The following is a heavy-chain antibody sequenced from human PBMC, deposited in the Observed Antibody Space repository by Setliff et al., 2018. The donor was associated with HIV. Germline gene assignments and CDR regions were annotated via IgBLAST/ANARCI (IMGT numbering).Heavy chain of an antibody. CDR2: IWYDGSDK. D-gene: IGHD4-17*01. V-gene: IGHV3-33*03. J-gene: IGHJ4*02. CDR1: GFRFSTYG. Sequence: PGGSLRLSCVASGFRFSTYGMHWVRQAPGKGLEWVTFIWYDGSDKYYLDSVKDRFTISRDNSKNTLYLQMNNLRPEDTAVYYCMYGGRTATTHWGQGTLVTVSS. CDR3: MYGGRTATTH.